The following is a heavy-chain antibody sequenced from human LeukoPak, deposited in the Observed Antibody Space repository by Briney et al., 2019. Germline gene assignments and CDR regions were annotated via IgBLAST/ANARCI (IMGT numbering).Heavy chain of an antibody. CDR3: ARVGLGVGSGKKASGFDP. CDR2: IKEDGSEK. V-gene: IGHV3-7*01. J-gene: IGHJ5*02. Sequence: PGGSLRLSCAASGFTFSGYWMTWVRQAPGKGLEWVANIKEDGSEKYYVDSMKGRFTISRDNARKSLYLQMNSLRAEDTAVYYCARVGLGVGSGKKASGFDPWGQGTLVTVCS. D-gene: IGHD3-10*01. CDR1: GFTFSGYW.